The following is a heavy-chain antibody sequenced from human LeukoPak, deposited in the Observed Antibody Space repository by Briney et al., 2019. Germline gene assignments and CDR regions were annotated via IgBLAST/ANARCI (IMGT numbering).Heavy chain of an antibody. Sequence: SETLSLTCTVPGGSISSYYWSWIRQPPGKGLERIGYIYYTGNTNYNSSLESRVTISVDTSKNQFSLKLSSVTAADTAVYYCARGGWYLTVWGRGTLVTVSS. CDR3: ARGGWYLTV. V-gene: IGHV4-59*01. J-gene: IGHJ2*01. CDR1: GGSISSYY. CDR2: IYYTGNT.